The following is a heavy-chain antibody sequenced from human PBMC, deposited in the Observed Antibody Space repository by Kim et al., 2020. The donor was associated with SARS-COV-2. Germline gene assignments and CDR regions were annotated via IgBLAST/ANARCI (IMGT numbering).Heavy chain of an antibody. D-gene: IGHD5-12*01. J-gene: IGHJ4*02. CDR1: GFTFTSSA. V-gene: IGHV1-58*01. CDR3: AAEGVEMATILGY. Sequence: SVKVSCKASGFTFTSSAVQWVRQARGQRLEWIGWIVVGSGNTNYAQKFQERVTITRYMSTSTAYMELSSLRSEDTAGYYWAAEGVEMATILGYWGQGTLVTVSS. CDR2: IVVGSGNT.